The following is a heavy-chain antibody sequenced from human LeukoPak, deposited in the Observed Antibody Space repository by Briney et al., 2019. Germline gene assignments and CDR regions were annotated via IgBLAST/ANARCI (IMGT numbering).Heavy chain of an antibody. Sequence: SETLPLTCTVSGYCISSGYYWGWIRQPPGKGLEWIGSIYHSGSTYYNPSLKSRVTISVDTSKNQFSLKLSSVTAADTAVYYCARTGELSGSYFDYWGQGTLVTVSS. CDR2: IYHSGST. D-gene: IGHD1-26*01. CDR1: GYCISSGYY. V-gene: IGHV4-38-2*02. J-gene: IGHJ4*02. CDR3: ARTGELSGSYFDY.